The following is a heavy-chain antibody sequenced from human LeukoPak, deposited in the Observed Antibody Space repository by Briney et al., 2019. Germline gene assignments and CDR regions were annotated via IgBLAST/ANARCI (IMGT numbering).Heavy chain of an antibody. Sequence: ASVKVSCKASGYTFTSNGISWVRQAPGQGLEWMGWISAYNGNTNYAQKLQGRVTMTTDTSTSTAYMELRSLRSDDTAVYYCARDYNYVWGSYRSGPFDYWGQGTLVTVSS. D-gene: IGHD3-16*02. V-gene: IGHV1-18*01. CDR1: GYTFTSNG. CDR2: ISAYNGNT. J-gene: IGHJ4*02. CDR3: ARDYNYVWGSYRSGPFDY.